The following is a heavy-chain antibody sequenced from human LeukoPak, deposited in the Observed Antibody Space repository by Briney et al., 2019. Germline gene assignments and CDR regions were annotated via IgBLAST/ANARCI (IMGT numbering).Heavy chain of an antibody. J-gene: IGHJ1*01. CDR1: GASISSSSYY. CDR2: IYYSGST. Sequence: PSETLSLTCTVSGASISSSSYYWGWIRQPPGKGLEWIGSIYYSGSTYYNPSLKSRVTISVDTSKNQFSLKLSSVTAADTAVYYCARGSGRRREKYFQHWGQGTLVTVSS. V-gene: IGHV4-39*07. CDR3: ARGSGRRREKYFQH.